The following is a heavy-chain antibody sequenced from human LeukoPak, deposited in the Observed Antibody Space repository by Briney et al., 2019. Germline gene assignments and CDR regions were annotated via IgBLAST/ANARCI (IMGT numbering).Heavy chain of an antibody. CDR2: TSSDLNVK. J-gene: IGHJ4*02. V-gene: IGHV3-30-3*01. D-gene: IGHD3-10*01. CDR1: GFTFRNYV. CDR3: AREGYYGSGSPPSLYFDY. Sequence: GGSLRLSCAASGFTFRNYVIHRVRQAPGKGLEWVAVTSSDLNVKLYADSVKGRFTISRDNSRSTLYLQMNSLRPEDTAIYYCAREGYYGSGSPPSLYFDYWGQGTLVTVSS.